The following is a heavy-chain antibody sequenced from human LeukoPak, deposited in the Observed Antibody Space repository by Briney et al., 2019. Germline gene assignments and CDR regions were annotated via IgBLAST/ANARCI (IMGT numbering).Heavy chain of an antibody. J-gene: IGHJ5*02. CDR3: ARVSGTIQWFDP. CDR2: INPNSGAT. Sequence: GASVKDSCKASGFVFTGYYIHWVRQAPGQGLEWMGWINPNSGATNYAQQFQGRVTMTRGTSMDIVHMELSRLTSDDTAVFYCARVSGTIQWFDPWGQGTLVTVSS. CDR1: GFVFTGYY. V-gene: IGHV1-2*02. D-gene: IGHD3-3*01.